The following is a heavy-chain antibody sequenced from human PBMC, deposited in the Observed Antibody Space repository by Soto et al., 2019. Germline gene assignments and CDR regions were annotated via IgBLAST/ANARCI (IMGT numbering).Heavy chain of an antibody. J-gene: IGHJ4*02. Sequence: QITLKESGPTVVKPTETLTLTCTFSGFSLTTSGVGVGWVRQSPGKAPEWLALIYWDEDKRYSTSLKSRLTIPQDTSQNQVVLTLATVDPADTATYYCAHRVLRTVFGLVTTTAIYFDFWGQGTPVVVSS. D-gene: IGHD3-3*01. CDR2: IYWDEDK. V-gene: IGHV2-5*02. CDR1: GFSLTTSGVG. CDR3: AHRVLRTVFGLVTTTAIYFDF.